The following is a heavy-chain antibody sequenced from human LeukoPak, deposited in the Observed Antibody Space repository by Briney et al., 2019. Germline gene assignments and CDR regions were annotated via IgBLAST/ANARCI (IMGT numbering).Heavy chain of an antibody. CDR2: ISSSGGST. D-gene: IGHD3-10*02. J-gene: IGHJ6*04. CDR3: AELGITMIGGV. V-gene: IGHV3-23*01. Sequence: GGSLRLSCAASGFTFSTYGMSWVRQAPGKGLEWVSAISSSGGSTYYADSVKGRFTISRDSSKNTLYLQMNSLRAEDTAVYYCAELGITMIGGVWGKGTTVTISS. CDR1: GFTFSTYG.